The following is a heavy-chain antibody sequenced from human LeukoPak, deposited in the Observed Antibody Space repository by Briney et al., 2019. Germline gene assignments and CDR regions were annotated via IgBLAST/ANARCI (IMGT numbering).Heavy chain of an antibody. D-gene: IGHD1-26*01. J-gene: IGHJ4*02. CDR3: ARAGGSYSIDY. CDR2: ISSSSSYT. CDR1: GFTFSDYY. Sequence: GGSLRLSCAASGFTFSDYYMSWIRQAPGKEMEWVSYISSSSSYTNYADSVKGRFTISRDNAKNSLYLQMNSLRAEDTAVYYCARAGGSYSIDYWGQGTLVTVSS. V-gene: IGHV3-11*05.